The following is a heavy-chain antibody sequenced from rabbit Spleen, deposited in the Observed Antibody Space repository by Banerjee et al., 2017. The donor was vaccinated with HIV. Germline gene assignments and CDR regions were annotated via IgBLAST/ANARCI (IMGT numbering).Heavy chain of an antibody. CDR2: IYAGSSGFT. CDR1: GFSLTSSDY. D-gene: IGHD1-1*01. CDR3: ARDTSTSFSSYGMDL. Sequence: QEQLVESGGGLVQPGGSLTLTCTASGFSLTSSDYMCWVRQAPGKGLEWIACIYAGSSGFTYHASWAKGRFTISKTSSTTVTLQMTSLTAADTATYFCARDTSTSFSSYGMDLWGQGTLVTVS. V-gene: IGHV1S45*01. J-gene: IGHJ6*01.